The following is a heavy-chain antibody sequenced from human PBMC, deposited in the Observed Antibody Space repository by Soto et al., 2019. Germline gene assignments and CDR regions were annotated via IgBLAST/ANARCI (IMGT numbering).Heavy chain of an antibody. Sequence: ASVQVSCKACGYSFTCYYMHWVRQAPGQGLEWMGWINPNSGGTNYAQKFQGWVTMTRDTSISTAYMELSRLRSDDTAVYYCARDLIAARPYYSYGMDLWAQGTTATV. CDR2: INPNSGGT. J-gene: IGHJ6*02. CDR1: GYSFTCYY. V-gene: IGHV1-2*04. CDR3: ARDLIAARPYYSYGMDL. D-gene: IGHD6-6*01.